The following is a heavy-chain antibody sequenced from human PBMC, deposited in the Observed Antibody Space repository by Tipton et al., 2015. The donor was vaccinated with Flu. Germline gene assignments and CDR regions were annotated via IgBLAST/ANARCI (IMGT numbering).Heavy chain of an antibody. Sequence: SLRLSCAASGFTSSSYGMHWVRRAPGKGLDRVAVISYDGSNKYYADSVKGRFTISRDNSKNTLYLQMNSLRAEDTAVYYCAKDYSSSWYGVYYYYYGMDVRGQVTPVSV. CDR1: GFTSSSYG. D-gene: IGHD6-13*01. J-gene: IGHJ6*01. CDR2: ISYDGSNK. V-gene: IGHV3-30*18. CDR3: AKDYSSSWYGVYYYYYGMDV.